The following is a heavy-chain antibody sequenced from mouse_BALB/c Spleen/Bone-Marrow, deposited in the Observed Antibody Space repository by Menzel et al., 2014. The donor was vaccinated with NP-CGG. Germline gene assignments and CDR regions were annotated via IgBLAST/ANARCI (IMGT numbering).Heavy chain of an antibody. V-gene: IGHV1S22*01. J-gene: IGHJ3*01. CDR2: VYPGSDTA. CDR1: GYTFTNFW. D-gene: IGHD1-1*01. CDR3: TRSLYYYPAY. Sequence: LKDSGLQLVRPGASVKLSCKASGYTFTNFWMHWVRQRPGQGLEWIGNVYPGSDTANYDEKFKSKATLTVDTSSSTAYMQLSSLTSEDSAVYYCTRSLYYYPAYWGQGTLVTVST.